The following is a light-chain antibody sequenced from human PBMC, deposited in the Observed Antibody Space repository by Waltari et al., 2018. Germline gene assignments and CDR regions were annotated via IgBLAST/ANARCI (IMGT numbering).Light chain of an antibody. CDR1: QDISDS. CDR3: QKYDYAPLT. Sequence: DIQMTQYPSSLSASVGDRVTITCRASQDISDSLAWYQQKPGKVPKLLIFDASTLQSGVPARFRGGGSGTDFTLTITSLQPEDVATYYCQKYDYAPLTFGQGTKVEVK. V-gene: IGKV1-27*01. CDR2: DAS. J-gene: IGKJ1*01.